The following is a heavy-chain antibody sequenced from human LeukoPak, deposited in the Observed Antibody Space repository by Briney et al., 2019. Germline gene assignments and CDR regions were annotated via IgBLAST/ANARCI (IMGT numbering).Heavy chain of an antibody. CDR3: AKEPLSEGWFDP. J-gene: IGHJ5*02. Sequence: PGGSLRLSCAASGFTFTTYAMSWVRQPPGKGLEWVSAISGNGDSTYYTDSAMARFTISRDKSKNALYLQMNSLKAEDTAVYYCAKEPLSEGWFDPWGQGTLVTVSS. CDR1: GFTFTTYA. CDR2: ISGNGDST. V-gene: IGHV3-23*01. D-gene: IGHD2-15*01.